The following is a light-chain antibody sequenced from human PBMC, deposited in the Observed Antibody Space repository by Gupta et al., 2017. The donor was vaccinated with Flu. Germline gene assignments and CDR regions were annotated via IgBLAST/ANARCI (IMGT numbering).Light chain of an antibody. J-gene: IGLJ3*02. CDR1: NIGSKN. V-gene: IGLV3-21*04. CDR2: YGS. CDR3: QVWDTTSDQGV. Sequence: GNNIGSKNVPWYQQKPGQAPLLVLYYGSVRPSGIPERCSGSNSGNTATLTISRVEAGDEADYYCQVWDTTSDQGVFGGGTRLTVL.